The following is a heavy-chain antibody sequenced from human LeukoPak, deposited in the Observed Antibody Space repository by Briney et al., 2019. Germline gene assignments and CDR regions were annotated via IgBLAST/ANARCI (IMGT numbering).Heavy chain of an antibody. CDR2: IYYSGST. D-gene: IGHD3-9*01. CDR3: ARHVWLQPFDY. Sequence: SETLSLTCTVSGGSISSYYWSWIRQSPGKGLEWIGYIYYSGSTNYNPSLKSRVTISVDTSKNQFSLKLSSVTAADTAVYYCARHVWLQPFDYWGQGTLVTVSS. CDR1: GGSISSYY. V-gene: IGHV4-59*08. J-gene: IGHJ4*02.